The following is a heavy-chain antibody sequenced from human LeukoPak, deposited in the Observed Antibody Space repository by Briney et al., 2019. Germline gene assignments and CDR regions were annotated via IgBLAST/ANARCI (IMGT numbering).Heavy chain of an antibody. CDR1: GYTFTDYY. CDR3: AREVDYYDTSDYFPLGY. Sequence: ASVKVSCKASGYTFTDYYIHWVRQAPGQGLEWMGWINPNNGGTNYAQKFQGRVTMTRDTSISTAYMELSRLRSDDTAVYYCAREVDYYDTSDYFPLGYWGQGTLVTVSS. J-gene: IGHJ4*02. D-gene: IGHD3-22*01. CDR2: INPNNGGT. V-gene: IGHV1-2*02.